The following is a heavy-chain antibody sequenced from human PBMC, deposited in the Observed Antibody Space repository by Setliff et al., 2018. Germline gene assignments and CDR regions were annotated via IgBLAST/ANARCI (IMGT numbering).Heavy chain of an antibody. J-gene: IGHJ4*02. CDR2: IISGDDT. D-gene: IGHD3-22*01. V-gene: IGHV3-23*01. CDR3: GKELIEVMMTGLEF. CDR1: GFTFRSYH. Sequence: LRLSCTASGFTFRSYHMSWVRQAPGKGLEWVSSIISGDDTRYPDSVQGRFTISRDNSKNTLYLQMNSLRPEDTAVYYCGKELIEVMMTGLEFWGQGTMVTVSS.